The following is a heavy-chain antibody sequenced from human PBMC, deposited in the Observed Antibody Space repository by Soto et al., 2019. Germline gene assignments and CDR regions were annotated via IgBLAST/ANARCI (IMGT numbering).Heavy chain of an antibody. J-gene: IGHJ4*02. CDR1: GFIFSSYS. CDR2: MSSRSDYI. CDR3: AREVDFGFDY. Sequence: GGSLRLSCAASGFIFSSYSMNWVRQAPGKGLEWISSMSSRSDYIYYADSLKGRFTISRDNAKNSLYLQMNSLRADDTAAYYCAREVDFGFDYWGQGTPVTVSS. V-gene: IGHV3-21*01. D-gene: IGHD5-12*01.